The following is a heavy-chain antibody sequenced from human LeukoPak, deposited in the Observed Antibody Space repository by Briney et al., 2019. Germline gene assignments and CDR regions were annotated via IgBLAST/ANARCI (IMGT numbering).Heavy chain of an antibody. CDR2: INHSGST. D-gene: IGHD1-20*01. CDR1: GGSVSSSSYY. Sequence: SETLSLTCTVSGGSVSSSSYYWSWIRQPPGKGLEWLGEINHSGSTNYNPSLKSRVTMSVDTSKNQLSLKLSSVTAADTAVYYCARRITGTWARAFDIWGQGTMVTVSS. V-gene: IGHV4-39*07. CDR3: ARRITGTWARAFDI. J-gene: IGHJ3*02.